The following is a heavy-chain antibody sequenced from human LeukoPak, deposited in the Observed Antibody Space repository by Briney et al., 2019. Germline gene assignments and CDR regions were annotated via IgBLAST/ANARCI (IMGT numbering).Heavy chain of an antibody. CDR3: ARGPQYCSGGSCYTNWFDP. V-gene: IGHV6-1*01. Sequence: SQTLSLTCAISGDSVSSNSAAWNWIRQSPSRGLEWLGRTYYRSKWYNDYAVSVKSRLTINPDTSKNQFSLQLNSVTPEDTAVYYCARGPQYCSGGSCYTNWFDPWGQGTLVTVSS. CDR2: TYYRSKWYN. D-gene: IGHD2-15*01. CDR1: GDSVSSNSAA. J-gene: IGHJ5*02.